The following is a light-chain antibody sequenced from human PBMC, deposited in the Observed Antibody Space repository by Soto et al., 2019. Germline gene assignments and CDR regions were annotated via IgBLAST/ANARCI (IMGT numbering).Light chain of an antibody. J-gene: IGKJ2*01. CDR1: QSVSSN. V-gene: IGKV3-15*01. CDR3: QQYNRWPPEYS. CDR2: GAS. Sequence: EIEMTQSPATLSVSPGESATLSCRASQSVSSNVAWYQQKPGQSPRRLIYGASTRATGVPARFSGSGSGTEFTLTISSLQSEDSAVYYCQQYNRWPPEYSFGQGTKLAI.